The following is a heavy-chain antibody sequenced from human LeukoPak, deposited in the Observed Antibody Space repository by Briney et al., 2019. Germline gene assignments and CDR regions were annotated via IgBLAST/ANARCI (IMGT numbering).Heavy chain of an antibody. CDR3: ARGDSSSWYSYYYYMDV. J-gene: IGHJ6*03. Sequence: SETLSLTCTVPGGSISSYYWSWIRQPPGKGLEWIGYIYYSGSTNYNPSLKSRVTISVDTSKNQFSLKLSSVTAADTAVYYCARGDSSSWYSYYYYMDVWGKGTTVTVSS. CDR2: IYYSGST. V-gene: IGHV4-59*01. D-gene: IGHD6-13*01. CDR1: GGSISSYY.